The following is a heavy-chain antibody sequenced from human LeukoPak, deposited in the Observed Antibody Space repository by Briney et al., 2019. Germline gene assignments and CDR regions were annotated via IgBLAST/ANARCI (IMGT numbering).Heavy chain of an antibody. V-gene: IGHV1-46*01. CDR3: ARDQEGFDY. CDR2: IYPRDGST. J-gene: IGHJ4*02. Sequence: ASVTVSCTESGYTFTSNYIHWVRQAPGQGLEWMGMIYPRDGSTSYAQKFQGRVTVTRDTSTSTVHMELSGLRSEDTAVYYCARDQEGFDYWGQGTLVTVSS. CDR1: GYTFTSNY.